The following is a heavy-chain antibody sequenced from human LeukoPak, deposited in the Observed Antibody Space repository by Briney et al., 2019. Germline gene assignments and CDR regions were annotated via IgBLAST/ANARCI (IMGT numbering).Heavy chain of an antibody. CDR2: IDYSGST. V-gene: IGHV4-61*01. CDR1: GGSVSSGSYY. J-gene: IGHJ6*04. Sequence: PSETLSLTCTVSGGSVSSGSYYWRWLRQPPGTGLEWVGYIDYSGSTNYNPSLKSRVTISVDTSKNQFSLKLSSVTAADTAVYYCARAAMVRGVILGYYGMDVWGKGTTVTVSS. D-gene: IGHD3-10*01. CDR3: ARAAMVRGVILGYYGMDV.